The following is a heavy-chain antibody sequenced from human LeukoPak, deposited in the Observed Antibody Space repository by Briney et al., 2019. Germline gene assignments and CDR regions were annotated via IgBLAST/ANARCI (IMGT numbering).Heavy chain of an antibody. Sequence: SETLSLTCAVYGGSFSGYYWIWIRQPPGKGLEWIGEINHSGSTNYNPSLKSRVTISVDTSKNQFSLKLSSVTAADTAVYYCARGRWLPAYYFDYWGQGTLVTVSS. CDR1: GGSFSGYY. CDR3: ARGRWLPAYYFDY. V-gene: IGHV4-34*01. J-gene: IGHJ4*02. D-gene: IGHD5-24*01. CDR2: INHSGST.